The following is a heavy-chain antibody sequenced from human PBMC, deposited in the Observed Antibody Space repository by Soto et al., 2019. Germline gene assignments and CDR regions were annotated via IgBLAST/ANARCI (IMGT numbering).Heavy chain of an antibody. Sequence: GASVKVSCKVSGYTLTELSMHWVRQAPGKGLEWMGGFDPEDAETIYAQKFQGRVTMTEDISTDTAYMELSSLRSEDTAVYYCATHRGEQQLMMGIYDAFDIWGQGTMVTVSS. V-gene: IGHV1-24*01. CDR3: ATHRGEQQLMMGIYDAFDI. CDR2: FDPEDAET. CDR1: GYTLTELS. J-gene: IGHJ3*02. D-gene: IGHD6-13*01.